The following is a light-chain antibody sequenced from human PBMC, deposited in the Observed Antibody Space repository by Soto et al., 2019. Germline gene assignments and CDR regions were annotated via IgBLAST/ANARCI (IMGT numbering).Light chain of an antibody. J-gene: IGLJ3*02. V-gene: IGLV1-47*01. Sequence: QSVLTQPPSASGTPGQRVTISCSGSSSNLGRNYVYWYQQLPGTAPKLLIYRNNQRPSGVPDRFSGSKSGTSASLAISGLRSEDEADYYCTAWDGSLSVWVFGGGTKLTVL. CDR2: RNN. CDR3: TAWDGSLSVWV. CDR1: SSNLGRNY.